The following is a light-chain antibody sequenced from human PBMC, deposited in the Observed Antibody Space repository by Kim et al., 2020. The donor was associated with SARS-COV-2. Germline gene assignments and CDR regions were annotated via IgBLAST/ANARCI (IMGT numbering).Light chain of an antibody. CDR2: GAS. CDR3: QQYGTYPQT. V-gene: IGKV3-20*01. J-gene: IGKJ2*01. CDR1: QSVRNNY. Sequence: EIVLTQSPGTLSLSPGERATLSCRASQSVRNNYLAWYQQKPGQAPRLLVYGASGRATGIPDRFSGSGSGTDFTLTITRLEPEDFAVYFCQQYGTYPQTFGQGTKLEI.